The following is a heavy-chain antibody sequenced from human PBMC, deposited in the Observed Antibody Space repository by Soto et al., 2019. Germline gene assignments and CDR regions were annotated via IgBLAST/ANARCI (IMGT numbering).Heavy chain of an antibody. CDR2: IIPIFGTA. D-gene: IGHD2-2*01. Sequence: VASVKVSCKASGGTFSSYAISWVRQAPGQGLEWMGGIIPIFGTANYAQKFQGRVTITADKSTSTAYMELSSLRSEDTAVYYCARALYCSSTSCYHGVIGGFDYWGQGTLVTVSS. J-gene: IGHJ4*02. CDR1: GGTFSSYA. CDR3: ARALYCSSTSCYHGVIGGFDY. V-gene: IGHV1-69*06.